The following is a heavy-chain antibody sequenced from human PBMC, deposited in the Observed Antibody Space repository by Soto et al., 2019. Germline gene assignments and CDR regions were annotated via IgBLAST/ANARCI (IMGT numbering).Heavy chain of an antibody. J-gene: IGHJ4*02. D-gene: IGHD3-22*01. CDR3: ARDYYDSSGTIDY. Sequence: PGGSLRLSCAASGFTVSSNYMSWVRQAPGKGLEWVSVIYSGGSTYYADSVKGRFTISRDNSKNTLYLQMNSLRAEDTAVYYCARDYYDSSGTIDYWGQGTLVTVSS. CDR1: GFTVSSNY. V-gene: IGHV3-66*01. CDR2: IYSGGST.